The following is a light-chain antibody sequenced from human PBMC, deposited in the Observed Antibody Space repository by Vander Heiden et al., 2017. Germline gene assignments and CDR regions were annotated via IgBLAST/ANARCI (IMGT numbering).Light chain of an antibody. V-gene: IGLV1-40*01. Sequence: QSVLTQPPSVSGAPGPRVTISCTGSHSNIVAGYDVHWYQHLPGTAPKLLIYDKIYRPSGVPERFSGSKSGTTASLTITGLLAEDDADYYCQSHDNALSGVVFGGGTKVTVL. CDR2: DKI. CDR3: QSHDNALSGVV. CDR1: HSNIVAGYD. J-gene: IGLJ2*01.